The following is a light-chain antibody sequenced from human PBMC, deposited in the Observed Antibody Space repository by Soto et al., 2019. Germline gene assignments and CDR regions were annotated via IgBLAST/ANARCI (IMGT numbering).Light chain of an antibody. CDR3: QHYEHLPPLT. Sequence: DIQMIQSPSSLSASVGDRVTITCQASQDIKNYLNWYQQKPGKAPKLLIYDVSNLETGFPSRFSGSGSGTHFSLTISSLQPEDVATYYCQHYEHLPPLTFGGGTRVQIK. J-gene: IGKJ4*01. CDR1: QDIKNY. CDR2: DVS. V-gene: IGKV1-33*01.